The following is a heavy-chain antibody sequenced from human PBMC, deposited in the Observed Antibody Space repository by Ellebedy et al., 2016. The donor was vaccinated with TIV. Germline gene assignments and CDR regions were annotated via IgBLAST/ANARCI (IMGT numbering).Heavy chain of an antibody. D-gene: IGHD3-9*01. CDR1: GGSFSGYY. CDR3: ARQGMARYFDWTFDY. CDR2: INHSGST. J-gene: IGHJ4*02. Sequence: MPSETLSLTCSVYGGSFSGYYWSRIRQPPGKGLEWIGEINHSGSTNYSPSLKSRVTISVDRSTNQFSLNLSSVTAADTAVYYCARQGMARYFDWTFDYWGQGTLVTVSS. V-gene: IGHV4-34*01.